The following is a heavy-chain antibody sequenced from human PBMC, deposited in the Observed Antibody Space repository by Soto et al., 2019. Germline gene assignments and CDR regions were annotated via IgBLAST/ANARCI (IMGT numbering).Heavy chain of an antibody. D-gene: IGHD1-20*01. V-gene: IGHV1-18*01. CDR1: GYTFSTSG. Sequence: ASVKVSCKASGYTFSTSGVSWVRQAPGQGLEWVGWIRPDNGNTKSAQRLQGRVTLTTDTSASTAYMELRSLTSDDTAMYYCARDTESNRYNDWGQGTLVTVSS. CDR3: ARDTESNRYND. CDR2: IRPDNGNT. J-gene: IGHJ1*01.